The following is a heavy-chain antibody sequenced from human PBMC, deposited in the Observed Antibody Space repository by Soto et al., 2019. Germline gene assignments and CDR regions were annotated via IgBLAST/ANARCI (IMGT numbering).Heavy chain of an antibody. CDR1: GGSISSGGYY. Sequence: QVQLQESGPGLVKPSQTLSLTCTVSGGSISSGGYYWSWIRQHPGKGLEWIGYIYYSGSPYYNPSLKGRVTISVETSKIPCSLKLSCVSAADTAVYYCARGARKWYNRYCSSTICQGLFDYWGQGTLVTVSS. V-gene: IGHV4-31*03. D-gene: IGHD2-2*01. J-gene: IGHJ4*02. CDR2: IYYSGSP. CDR3: ARGARKWYNRYCSSTICQGLFDY.